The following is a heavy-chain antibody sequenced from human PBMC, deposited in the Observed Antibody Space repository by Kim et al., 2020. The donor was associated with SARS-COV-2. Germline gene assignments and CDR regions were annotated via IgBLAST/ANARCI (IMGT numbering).Heavy chain of an antibody. CDR2: VNNNNNP. CDR3: AKDHPSSGWPTFDS. D-gene: IGHD6-19*01. Sequence: GGSLRLSCAASGFTFSRRAMSWVRQVPGKGLEWIASVNNNNNPYYADSVKGRFTVPRDITKDTLYLQMNSLGADDTAQYYCAKDHPSSGWPTFDSWGQGTLVRVSS. CDR1: GFTFSRRA. V-gene: IGHV3-23*05. J-gene: IGHJ4*02.